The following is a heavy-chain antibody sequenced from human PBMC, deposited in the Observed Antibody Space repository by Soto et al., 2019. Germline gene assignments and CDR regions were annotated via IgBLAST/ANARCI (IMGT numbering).Heavy chain of an antibody. J-gene: IGHJ4*02. CDR2: IYTSGST. Sequence: PSQTLSLPWLVAAGSTSSFYWGWIRQPAGKRLEWIGRIYTSGSTNYNPSLKSRVTMSVDTSKNKFSLKLSYVTAADTAVYSCDRDLTTSGTDYWGQGTLVTVYS. V-gene: IGHV4-4*07. CDR3: DRDLTTSGTDY. CDR1: AGSTSSFY. D-gene: IGHD1-1*01.